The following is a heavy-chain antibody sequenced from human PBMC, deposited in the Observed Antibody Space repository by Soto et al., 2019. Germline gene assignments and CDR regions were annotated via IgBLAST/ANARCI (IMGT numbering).Heavy chain of an antibody. V-gene: IGHV2-5*02. CDR3: AHLHYYGSGSLLLSPNNWFDP. Sequence: QITLKESGPTLVKATQTLTLTCTFSGFSLSTSGVGVGWIRQPPGKALEWLALIYWDDDKFYSPSLKSRLTLTKHTSKNQVVLTMPHMGPADTATDSCAHLHYYGSGSLLLSPNNWFDPWGQGTLVTVSS. CDR2: IYWDDDK. CDR1: GFSLSTSGVG. D-gene: IGHD3-10*01. J-gene: IGHJ5*02.